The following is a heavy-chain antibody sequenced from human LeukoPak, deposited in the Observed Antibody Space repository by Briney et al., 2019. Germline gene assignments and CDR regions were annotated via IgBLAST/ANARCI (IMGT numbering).Heavy chain of an antibody. V-gene: IGHV4-39*07. CDR3: ARGSSGWNYFDY. Sequence: SETLSLTCSVSGASIDRSSFYWAWIRQPPGKGLEWIGSMHYSGNFYSESAYYNPSLRSRATISVDTSKNQFSLKLSSVTAADTAVYYCARGSSGWNYFDYWGQGTLVTVSS. D-gene: IGHD6-19*01. CDR1: GASIDRSSFY. J-gene: IGHJ4*02. CDR2: MHYSGNFYSESA.